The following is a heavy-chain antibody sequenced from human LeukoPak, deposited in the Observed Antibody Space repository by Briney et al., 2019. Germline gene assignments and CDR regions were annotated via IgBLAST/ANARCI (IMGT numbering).Heavy chain of an antibody. CDR2: IRYDGSNK. J-gene: IGHJ6*03. CDR1: GFTFSSYG. Sequence: PGGSLRLSCAASGFTFSSYGMHWVRQAPGKGLEWVAFIRYDGSNKYYADSVKGRFTISRDNSKNTLYLQMNSLRAEDTAVYYCARKRQVATIEGTYMDVWGKGTTVTISS. V-gene: IGHV3-30*02. CDR3: ARKRQVATIEGTYMDV. D-gene: IGHD5-12*01.